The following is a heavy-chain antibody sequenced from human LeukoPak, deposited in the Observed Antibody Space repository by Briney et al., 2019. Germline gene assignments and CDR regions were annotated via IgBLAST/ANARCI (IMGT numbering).Heavy chain of an antibody. CDR2: IGGSGGST. Sequence: PGGSLRLSCAASGFTFSSYAMSWVRQAPGKGLEWVSAIGGSGGSTYYADSVKGRFTISRDNAKNTLSLQMNSLRAEDTAVYYCAREAGYDFWSGSPLDYWGQGTLVTVSS. CDR1: GFTFSSYA. CDR3: AREAGYDFWSGSPLDY. V-gene: IGHV3-23*01. J-gene: IGHJ4*02. D-gene: IGHD3-3*01.